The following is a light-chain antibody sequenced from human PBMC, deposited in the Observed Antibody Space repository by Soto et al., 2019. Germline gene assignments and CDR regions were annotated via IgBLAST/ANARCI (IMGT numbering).Light chain of an antibody. J-gene: IGLJ1*01. CDR3: SSYTSSSTRV. V-gene: IGLV2-14*01. Sequence: QSALTQPASVSGSPGQSITISCTGTSSDVGGYNYVSWYQQHPGKAPKLMIYEVSNRPSGVSNRFSGYKSGNTDSLTISGLQAEDEADYYCSSYTSSSTRVFGTGTKVTV. CDR1: SSDVGGYNY. CDR2: EVS.